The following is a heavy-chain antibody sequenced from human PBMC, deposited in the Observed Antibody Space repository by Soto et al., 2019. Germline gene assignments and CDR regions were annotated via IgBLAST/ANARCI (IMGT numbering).Heavy chain of an antibody. J-gene: IGHJ4*02. CDR2: INLGDSNI. V-gene: IGHV5-51*01. CDR1: GDSFTNSW. CDR3: ARQRIYVDSPSY. D-gene: IGHD3-22*01. Sequence: GASLKISCKGSGDSFTNSWIGWVRQMPGTGLEWMGIINLGDSNIRYSPSFQGQVTLSANKSTNTAYLQWSSLKASDTAMYYCARQRIYVDSPSYWGQGALVTVSS.